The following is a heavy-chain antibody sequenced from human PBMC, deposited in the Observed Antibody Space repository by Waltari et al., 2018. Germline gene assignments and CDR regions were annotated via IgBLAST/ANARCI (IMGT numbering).Heavy chain of an antibody. Sequence: QVQLVESGGGVVQPGRSLRLSCAASGFTFSSYGMHWVRQAPGKGLEWVAVISYDGSNKDYADSVKGRFTISRDNSKNTLYLQMNSLRAEDTAVYYCAKVGMGDIAALLLWGQGTLVTVSS. J-gene: IGHJ4*02. D-gene: IGHD6-6*01. CDR1: GFTFSSYG. CDR3: AKVGMGDIAALLL. V-gene: IGHV3-30*18. CDR2: ISYDGSNK.